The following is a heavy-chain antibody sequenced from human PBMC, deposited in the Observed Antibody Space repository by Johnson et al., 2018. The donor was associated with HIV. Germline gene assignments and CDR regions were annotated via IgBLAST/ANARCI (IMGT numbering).Heavy chain of an antibody. CDR1: GFTFSSYG. Sequence: QMLLVESGGGVVQPGRSLRLSCAASGFTFSSYGMHWVRQAPGKGLEWVAVIWYDGSNKYFADSVQGRFTISRDNSKNTLYLQMNSLRAEDTAVYYCAREFARLLEWFQTDGRAFDIWGQGTMVTVSS. D-gene: IGHD3-3*01. CDR3: AREFARLLEWFQTDGRAFDI. CDR2: IWYDGSNK. V-gene: IGHV3-30*19. J-gene: IGHJ3*02.